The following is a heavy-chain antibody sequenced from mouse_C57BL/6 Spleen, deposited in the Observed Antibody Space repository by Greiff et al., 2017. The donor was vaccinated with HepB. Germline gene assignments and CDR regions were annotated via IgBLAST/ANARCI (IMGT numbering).Heavy chain of an antibody. CDR3: AREGSNHYAMDY. J-gene: IGHJ4*01. D-gene: IGHD2-5*01. CDR2: ISYDGSN. V-gene: IGHV3-6*01. Sequence: EVQLQESGPGLVKPSQSLSLTCSVTGYSITSGYYWNWIRQFPGNKLEWMGYISYDGSNNYNPSLKNRISITRDTSKNQFFLKLNSVTTEDTATYYCAREGSNHYAMDYWGQGTSVTVSS. CDR1: GYSITSGYY.